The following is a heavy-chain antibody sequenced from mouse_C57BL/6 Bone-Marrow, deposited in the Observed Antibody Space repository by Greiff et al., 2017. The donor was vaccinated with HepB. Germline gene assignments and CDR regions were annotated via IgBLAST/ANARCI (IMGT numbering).Heavy chain of an antibody. V-gene: IGHV1-69*01. CDR3: ARKRDYFDY. CDR2: IDPSDSYT. Sequence: QVQLQQPGAELVMPGASVKLSCKASGYTFNSYWMHWVKQRPGQGLEWIGEIDPSDSYTNYNQKFKGKSTLTVDKSSSTAYMQLSSLTSEESAVYYCARKRDYFDYWGQGTTLTVSS. J-gene: IGHJ2*01. CDR1: GYTFNSYW.